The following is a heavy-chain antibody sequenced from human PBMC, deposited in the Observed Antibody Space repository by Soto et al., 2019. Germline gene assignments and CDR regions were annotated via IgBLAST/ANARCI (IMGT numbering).Heavy chain of an antibody. J-gene: IGHJ4*02. CDR1: GFTFSSYA. D-gene: IGHD5-12*01. V-gene: IGHV3-30-3*01. CDR2: ISYAGSNK. CDR3: ARGGDGYNSGYFDY. Sequence: QGQLVESGGGVVQPGRSLRLSCAASGFTFSSYAMHWVRQAPGKGLEWVAVISYAGSNKYYADSVKGRFTISRDNSKTTLYLQMNSLSAEDTAVYYCARGGDGYNSGYFDYWGQGTLVTVSS.